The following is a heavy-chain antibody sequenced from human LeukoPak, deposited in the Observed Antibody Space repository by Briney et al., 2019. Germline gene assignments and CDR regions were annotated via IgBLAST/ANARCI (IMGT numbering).Heavy chain of an antibody. CDR2: IYSGVST. Sequence: GGSLRLSCAASEFTVSSNYMSGVRQAPGKGLEWVSVIYSGVSTYYADSVKGRFTISRDNSKNTLYLQMNSLRAEDTAVYYCARDNPNWYFDLWGRGTLVIVSS. V-gene: IGHV3-53*01. CDR3: ARDNPNWYFDL. D-gene: IGHD1-14*01. J-gene: IGHJ2*01. CDR1: EFTVSSNY.